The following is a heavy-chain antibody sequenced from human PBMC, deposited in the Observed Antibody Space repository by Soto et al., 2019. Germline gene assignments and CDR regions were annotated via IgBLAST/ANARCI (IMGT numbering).Heavy chain of an antibody. Sequence: QAQLVQSGGEMRKPGASVKVCCKASGYTFSTYGITWVRQAPGQGLEWMGWINPLKGDTNSAARFQDRLTMTTDTSTRTAYMELRSLTSDDTAVYYCARVKVPAAILGAFELWGQGTVVTVSS. CDR3: ARVKVPAAILGAFEL. J-gene: IGHJ3*01. CDR1: GYTFSTYG. D-gene: IGHD2-2*02. CDR2: INPLKGDT. V-gene: IGHV1-18*01.